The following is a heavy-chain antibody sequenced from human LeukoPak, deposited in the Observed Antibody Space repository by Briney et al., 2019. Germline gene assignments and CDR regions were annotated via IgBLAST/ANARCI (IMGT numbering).Heavy chain of an antibody. D-gene: IGHD1-1*01. CDR1: GFTFSSYG. J-gene: IGHJ5*02. Sequence: GGSLRLSCAASGFTFSSYGMHWVRQAPGKGLEWVSYISSRSNTTYYADSVKGRFTISRDNAKNSLYLQMNSLRTEDTAVYYCARSPSGTGGFDPWGQGTLVTVSS. CDR2: ISSRSNTT. V-gene: IGHV3-48*01. CDR3: ARSPSGTGGFDP.